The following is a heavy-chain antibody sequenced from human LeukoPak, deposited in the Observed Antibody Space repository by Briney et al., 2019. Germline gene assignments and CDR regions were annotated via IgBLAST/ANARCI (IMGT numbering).Heavy chain of an antibody. CDR3: ARRAGYSSSWYPPFDY. D-gene: IGHD6-13*01. CDR1: GGSISSGSYY. J-gene: IGHJ4*02. Sequence: SETLSLTCTVSGGSISSGSYYWSWIRQPAGKGLEWIGYIYYSGSTNYNPSLKSRVTISVDTSKNQFSLKLSSVTAADTAVYYCARRAGYSSSWYPPFDYWGQGTLVTVSS. V-gene: IGHV4-61*10. CDR2: IYYSGST.